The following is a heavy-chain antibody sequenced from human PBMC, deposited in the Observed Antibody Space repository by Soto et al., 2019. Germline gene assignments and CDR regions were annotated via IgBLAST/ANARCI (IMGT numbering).Heavy chain of an antibody. CDR3: ARGALYCSSTSCYRENWFDP. D-gene: IGHD2-2*02. J-gene: IGHJ5*02. CDR1: GYTFTSYA. V-gene: IGHV1-3*01. Sequence: GASVKVSCKASGYTFTSYAMHWVRQAPGQRLEWMGWINAGNGNTKYSQKFQGRVTITRDTSASTAYMELSSLRSEDTAVYYCARGALYCSSTSCYRENWFDPWGQGTLVTVSS. CDR2: INAGNGNT.